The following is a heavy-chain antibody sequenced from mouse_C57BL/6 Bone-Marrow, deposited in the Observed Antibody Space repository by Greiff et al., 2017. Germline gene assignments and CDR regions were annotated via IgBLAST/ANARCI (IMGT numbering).Heavy chain of an antibody. CDR2: IDPETGGT. V-gene: IGHV1-15*01. Sequence: VHLVESGAELVRPGASVTLSCKASGYTFTDYEMHWVKQTPVHGLEWIGAIDPETGGTAYNQKFKGKAILTADKSSSTAYMELRSLTSEDSAVYYCTPLTAQATWGQGTLVTVSA. CDR1: GYTFTDYE. D-gene: IGHD3-2*02. J-gene: IGHJ3*01. CDR3: TPLTAQAT.